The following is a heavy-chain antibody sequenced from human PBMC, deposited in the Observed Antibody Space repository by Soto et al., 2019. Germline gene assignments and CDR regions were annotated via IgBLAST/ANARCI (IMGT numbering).Heavy chain of an antibody. J-gene: IGHJ4*02. CDR1: GFTFSSYG. Sequence: GGSLRLSCAASGFTFSSYGMHWVRQAPGKGQEWVVVISYDGSNKYYADSVKGRFTISRDNSKNTLYLQMNSLRAEDTAVYYCAKVPSDFWSGAFDYWGKGTLVTVSS. V-gene: IGHV3-30*18. D-gene: IGHD3-3*01. CDR3: AKVPSDFWSGAFDY. CDR2: ISYDGSNK.